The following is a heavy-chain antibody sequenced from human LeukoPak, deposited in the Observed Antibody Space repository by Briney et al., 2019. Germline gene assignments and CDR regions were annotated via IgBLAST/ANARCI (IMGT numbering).Heavy chain of an antibody. D-gene: IGHD2-21*01. CDR2: IYDSGST. J-gene: IGHJ3*02. V-gene: IGHV4-39*07. CDR3: ARGRPGGGELPRPHAFDI. CDR1: GGSIRSSYYY. Sequence: PSETLSLTCTVSGGSIRSSYYYWGWIRQPPGKGLEWIGSIYDSGSTYYNPSLKSRVTISVDTSKNQFSLKLSSVTAADTAVYYCARGRPGGGELPRPHAFDIWGQGTMVTVSS.